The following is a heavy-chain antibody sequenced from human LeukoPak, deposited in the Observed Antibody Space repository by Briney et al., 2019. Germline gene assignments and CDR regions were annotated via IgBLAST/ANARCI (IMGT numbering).Heavy chain of an antibody. CDR1: GGTFSSYA. CDR2: IIPIFGTA. Sequence: SVKVSCKASGGTFSSYAISWVRQAPGQGLEWMGGIIPIFGTANYAQKFQGRVTITADESTSTAYMELSSLRSEDTAVYYCARVAGVFWSGPLKYDYVWGNYRNDAFDMWGQGTMVTVSS. CDR3: ARVAGVFWSGPLKYDYVWGNYRNDAFDM. V-gene: IGHV1-69*01. J-gene: IGHJ3*02. D-gene: IGHD3-16*02.